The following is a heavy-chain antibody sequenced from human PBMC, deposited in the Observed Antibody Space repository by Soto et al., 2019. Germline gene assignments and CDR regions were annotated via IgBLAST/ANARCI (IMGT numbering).Heavy chain of an antibody. D-gene: IGHD1-26*01. J-gene: IGHJ6*03. CDR1: GFTFRGYA. Sequence: GGSLRLSCAASGFTFRGYAMSWVRQAPGKGLEWVSAISGSGGSTYYADSVKGRFTISRDNSKNTLYLQMNSLRAEDTAVYYCAKDIDPGDYYYYYMDVWGKGTKVTVSS. CDR2: ISGSGGST. V-gene: IGHV3-23*01. CDR3: AKDIDPGDYYYYYMDV.